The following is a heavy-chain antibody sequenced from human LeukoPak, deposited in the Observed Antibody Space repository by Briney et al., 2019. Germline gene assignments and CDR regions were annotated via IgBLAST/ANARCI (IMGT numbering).Heavy chain of an antibody. V-gene: IGHV3-74*01. CDR3: ASLAAAGTYYYYYGMDV. D-gene: IGHD6-13*01. CDR2: INSDGSST. Sequence: PGGSLRLSCAASGVTFSSYWMHWVRQAPGKGLVWVSRINSDGSSTSYADSVKGRFTISRDNAKNTLYLQMNSLRAEDTAVYYCASLAAAGTYYYYYGMDVWGQGTTVTVSS. J-gene: IGHJ6*02. CDR1: GVTFSSYW.